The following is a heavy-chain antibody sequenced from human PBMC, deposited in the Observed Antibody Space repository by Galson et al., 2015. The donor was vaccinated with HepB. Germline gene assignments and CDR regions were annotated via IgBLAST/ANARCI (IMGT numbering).Heavy chain of an antibody. J-gene: IGHJ3*02. CDR2: ISYDGSNK. CDR1: GFTFSSYG. CDR3: AKGRRGYDLVAAFDI. Sequence: SLRLSCAASGFTFSSYGMHWVRQAPGKGLEWVAVISYDGSNKYYADSVKGRFTISRDNSKNTLYLQMNSLRAEDTAVYYCAKGRRGYDLVAAFDIWGQGTMVTVSS. V-gene: IGHV3-30*18. D-gene: IGHD5-12*01.